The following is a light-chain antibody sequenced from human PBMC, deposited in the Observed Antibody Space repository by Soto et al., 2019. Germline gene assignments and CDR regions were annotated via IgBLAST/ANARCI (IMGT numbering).Light chain of an antibody. J-gene: IGKJ1*01. CDR1: QSISVW. Sequence: DIQMTQSPSTLSASVGDRVTITCRASQSISVWLAWYQQKAGKAPNLLIYNASRLESGVPSRFSGSGSETEFTLTISGLQPGDSATYYCQQYNSYSPTFGQGTKVDIK. CDR2: NAS. V-gene: IGKV1-5*03. CDR3: QQYNSYSPT.